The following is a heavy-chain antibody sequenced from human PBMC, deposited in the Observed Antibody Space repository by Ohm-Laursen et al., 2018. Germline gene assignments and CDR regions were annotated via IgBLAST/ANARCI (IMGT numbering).Heavy chain of an antibody. CDR1: GFTVSSNY. Sequence: SLRLSCSASGFTVSSNYMSWVRQAPGKGLEWVANINQDGSEKYYVDSVKGRFTISRDNSENTLYLQMNSLRDEDTAVYYCATAGPYSGDDYWGQGTLVNVSS. V-gene: IGHV3-7*03. CDR2: INQDGSEK. CDR3: ATAGPYSGDDY. J-gene: IGHJ4*02. D-gene: IGHD6-25*01.